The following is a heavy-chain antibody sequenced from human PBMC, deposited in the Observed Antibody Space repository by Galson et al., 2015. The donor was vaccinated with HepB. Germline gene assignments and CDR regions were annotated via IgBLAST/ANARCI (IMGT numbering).Heavy chain of an antibody. CDR2: ISYDGNNK. CDR3: AKWLEKWELLHYGMDV. CDR1: GFTFSSYG. Sequence: SLRLSCAASGFTFSSYGMHWVRQAPGKGLEWVAVISYDGNNKYYADSVKGRFTISRDNSKNTLYLQMNSLRAEDTAVYYCAKWLEKWELLHYGMDVWGQGTTVTVSS. D-gene: IGHD1-26*01. V-gene: IGHV3-30*18. J-gene: IGHJ6*02.